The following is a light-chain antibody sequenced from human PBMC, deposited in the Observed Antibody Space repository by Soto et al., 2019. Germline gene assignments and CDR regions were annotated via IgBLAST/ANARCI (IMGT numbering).Light chain of an antibody. V-gene: IGKV1-5*01. J-gene: IGKJ1*01. CDR3: QQYNSGT. CDR2: DAS. CDR1: QSISSW. Sequence: DIQMTQSPSTLSASVGDRVTITCRASQSISSWLAWYQQKPGKAPKLLIYDASSLESGVPSRFSGSGSGTEFTLTISSLQPDDFATYYCQQYNSGTFSQGTKVEIK.